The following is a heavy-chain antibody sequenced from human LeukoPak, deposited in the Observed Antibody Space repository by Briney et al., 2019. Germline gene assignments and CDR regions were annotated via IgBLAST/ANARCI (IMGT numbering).Heavy chain of an antibody. CDR2: IYYNEDT. J-gene: IGHJ3*01. CDR3: ARQLAAGNDGFDV. Sequence: TSETLSLTCSVSGVSIYSSTYYWAWIRQPPGEGLEFIGSIYYNEDTFHNPSLKSRLTISVDTSANLFSLRLTSVTAADTATYYCARQLAAGNDGFDVWGQGTVVTVSS. V-gene: IGHV4-39*01. CDR1: GVSIYSSTYY. D-gene: IGHD2-15*01.